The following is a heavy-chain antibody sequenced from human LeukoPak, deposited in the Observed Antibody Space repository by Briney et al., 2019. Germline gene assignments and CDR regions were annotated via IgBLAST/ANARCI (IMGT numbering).Heavy chain of an antibody. CDR1: GYSISSGYY. J-gene: IGHJ4*02. CDR2: IYHSGST. V-gene: IGHV4-38-2*02. CDR3: ARDPSAAGPPFDY. D-gene: IGHD6-13*01. Sequence: SETLSLTCTVSGYSISSGYYWGWIRQPPGKGLEWIGSIYHSGSTYYNPSLKSRVTISVYTSKNQFSLKLSSVTAADTAVYYCARDPSAAGPPFDYWGQATLATVPP.